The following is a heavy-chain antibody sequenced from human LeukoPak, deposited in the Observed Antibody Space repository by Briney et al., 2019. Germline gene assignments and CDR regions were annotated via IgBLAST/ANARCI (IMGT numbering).Heavy chain of an antibody. CDR2: IYYSGST. J-gene: IGHJ4*02. CDR1: GGSISNYY. D-gene: IGHD3-3*01. Sequence: SETLSLTCTVSGGSISNYYWSWIRQPPGKGLEWIGYIYYSGSTNYNPSLKSRVTISLDTSKNQFFLKLTSVTAADTAVYYCAGDRPWRFNHWGQGTLITVSS. V-gene: IGHV4-59*01. CDR3: AGDRPWRFNH.